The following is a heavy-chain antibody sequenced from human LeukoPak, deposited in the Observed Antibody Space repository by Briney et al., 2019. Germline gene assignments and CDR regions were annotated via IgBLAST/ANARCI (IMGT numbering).Heavy chain of an antibody. J-gene: IGHJ4*02. Sequence: TSETLSLTCTVSGGSISSSSYYWGWIRQPPGKGLEWIGSIYYSGSTYYNPSLKSRVTISVDTSKNQFSLKLSSVTAADTAVYYCARPQTAMDDRGDYWGQGTLVTVSS. CDR1: GGSISSSSYY. D-gene: IGHD5-18*01. CDR3: ARPQTAMDDRGDY. V-gene: IGHV4-39*01. CDR2: IYYSGST.